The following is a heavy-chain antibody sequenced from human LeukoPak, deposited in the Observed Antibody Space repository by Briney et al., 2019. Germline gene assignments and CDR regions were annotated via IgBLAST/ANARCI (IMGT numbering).Heavy chain of an antibody. CDR3: ARGSGPPGYYYYYMDV. CDR2: IIPILGIA. D-gene: IGHD3-10*01. J-gene: IGHJ6*03. CDR1: GGTFSSYA. V-gene: IGHV1-69*04. Sequence: SVKVSCKASGGTFSSYAISWVRQAPGQGLEWMGRIIPILGIANYAQKFQGRVTITADKSTSTAYMELSSLRSEDTAVYYCARGSGPPGYYYYYMDVWGKGTTVTVSS.